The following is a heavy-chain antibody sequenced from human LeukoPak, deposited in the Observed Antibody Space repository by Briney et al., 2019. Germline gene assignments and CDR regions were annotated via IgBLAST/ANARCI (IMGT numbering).Heavy chain of an antibody. Sequence: GGSLRLSCAASGFIFSTYWMHWVRQAPGKGLVWVSRINSDGSSTNYADSVKGRFIISRDNAKNTLYLQMNSLRPDDTAVYYCARARLMNWFDPWGLGTLVIVSS. CDR1: GFIFSTYW. CDR3: ARARLMNWFDP. D-gene: IGHD2-8*01. CDR2: INSDGSST. J-gene: IGHJ5*02. V-gene: IGHV3-74*01.